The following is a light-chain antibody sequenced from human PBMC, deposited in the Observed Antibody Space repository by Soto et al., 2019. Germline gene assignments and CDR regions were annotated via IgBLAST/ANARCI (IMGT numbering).Light chain of an antibody. J-gene: IGKJ3*01. CDR2: AAS. CDR1: QGISSY. Sequence: IQLTQSPSSLSASVGDRVTITCRASQGISSYLAWYQQKPGKAPKLLIYAASTLQSGVPSRFSGSRSGTDFTLTISGLQPEDFATYYCQQLNSYPRFTFGPGTKVDIK. CDR3: QQLNSYPRFT. V-gene: IGKV1-9*01.